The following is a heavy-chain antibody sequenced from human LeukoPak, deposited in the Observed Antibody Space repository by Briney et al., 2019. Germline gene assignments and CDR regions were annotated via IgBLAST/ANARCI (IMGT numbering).Heavy chain of an antibody. Sequence: PGGSLRLSCAASGFTFSSYSMNWVRQAPGKGLEWVSSISSSSSYIYYADSVRGRFTISRDNAKNSLYLQMNSLRAEDTAIYYCAREGRYNNNWYTIDYWGQGTLVTVSS. CDR2: ISSSSSYI. D-gene: IGHD6-13*01. CDR3: AREGRYNNNWYTIDY. CDR1: GFTFSSYS. V-gene: IGHV3-21*01. J-gene: IGHJ4*02.